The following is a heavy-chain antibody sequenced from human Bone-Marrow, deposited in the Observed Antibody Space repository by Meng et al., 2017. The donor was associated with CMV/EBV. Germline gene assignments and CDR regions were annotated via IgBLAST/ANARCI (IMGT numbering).Heavy chain of an antibody. CDR1: GFTFSTYS. CDR3: ARAAARQYFYYGMDV. J-gene: IGHJ6*02. D-gene: IGHD6-13*01. CDR2: ISSSSSDI. V-gene: IGHV3-21*01. Sequence: GESLKISCAASGFTFSTYSMNWVRQAPGKGLEWVSFISSSSSDIYYADSVKGRFTISRDNAKSSLYLQMNSLRAEDTAVYYCARAAARQYFYYGMDVWGQGTTVTVSS.